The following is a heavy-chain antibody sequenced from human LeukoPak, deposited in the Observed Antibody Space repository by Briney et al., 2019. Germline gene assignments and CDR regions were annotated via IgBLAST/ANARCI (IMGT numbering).Heavy chain of an antibody. CDR3: ARFPHTADSY. CDR2: MNPSSGGT. D-gene: IGHD5-18*01. Sequence: ASVKVSCKASGYTFTGYYIHWVRQAPGQGLEWMGWMNPSSGGTSYAQKFQGRVTMTRDTSISTGYTELSMLNSDDTAVYYCARFPHTADSYWGQGTLVTVSS. J-gene: IGHJ4*02. V-gene: IGHV1-2*02. CDR1: GYTFTGYY.